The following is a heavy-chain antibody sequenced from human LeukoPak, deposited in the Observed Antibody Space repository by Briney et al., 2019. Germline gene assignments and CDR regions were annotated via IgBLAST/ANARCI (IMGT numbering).Heavy chain of an antibody. V-gene: IGHV1-2*02. CDR1: GYTSTGYY. CDR2: INPDSGGT. Sequence: ASVKVSCKASGYTSTGYYINWVRQAPGQGLEWLGWINPDSGGTSYALNFRGRVTMTRDKSITTAYMDLSSLRSDDTAVYYCARGWYNSLSSGFDYWGQGTLVTVSS. J-gene: IGHJ4*02. CDR3: ARGWYNSLSSGFDY. D-gene: IGHD3-22*01.